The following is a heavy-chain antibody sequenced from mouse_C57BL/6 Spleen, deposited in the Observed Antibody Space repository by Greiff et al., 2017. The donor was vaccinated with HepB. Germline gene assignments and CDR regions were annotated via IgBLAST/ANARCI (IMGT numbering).Heavy chain of an antibody. CDR2: ISDGGSYT. CDR3: ARDPGSSWYFDV. Sequence: EVKLVESGGGLVKPGGSLKLSCAASGFTFSSYAMSWVRQTPEKRLEWVATISDGGSYTYYPDNVKGRFTISRDNAKNNLYLQMSHLKSEDTAMYYCARDPGSSWYFDVWGTGTTVTVSS. J-gene: IGHJ1*03. CDR1: GFTFSSYA. V-gene: IGHV5-4*01. D-gene: IGHD1-1*01.